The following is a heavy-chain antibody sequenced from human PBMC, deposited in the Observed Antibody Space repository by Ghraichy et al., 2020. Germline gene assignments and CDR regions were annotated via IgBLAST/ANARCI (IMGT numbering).Heavy chain of an antibody. V-gene: IGHV4-39*01. CDR1: GGSISSSSYY. J-gene: IGHJ4*02. CDR2: IYYSGST. Sequence: SETLSLTCTVSGGSISSSSYYWGWIRQPPGKGLEWIGSIYYSGSTYYNPSLKSRVTISVDTSKNQFSLKLSSVTAADTAVYYCASRTKWELPTFDYWGQGTLVTVSS. D-gene: IGHD1-26*01. CDR3: ASRTKWELPTFDY.